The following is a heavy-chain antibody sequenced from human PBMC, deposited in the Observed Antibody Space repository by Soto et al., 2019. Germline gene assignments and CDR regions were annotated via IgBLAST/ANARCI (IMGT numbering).Heavy chain of an antibody. D-gene: IGHD3-22*01. CDR3: AXDSNKYSSSLRGRYFDY. J-gene: IGHJ4*02. CDR2: ISGGGSTA. CDR1: GFTFTSYV. Sequence: GGSLRLSCAASGFTFTSYVMSWVRQAPGKGLEWVAGISGGGSTAFYADSVKGRFTISRDNAKNTLVLQMDSLRAEDTAIYYCAXDSNKYSSSLRGRYFDYWGQGTLVTVSS. V-gene: IGHV3-23*01.